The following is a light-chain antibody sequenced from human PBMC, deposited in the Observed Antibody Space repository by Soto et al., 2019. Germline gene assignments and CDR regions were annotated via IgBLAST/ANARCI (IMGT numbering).Light chain of an antibody. CDR2: VNSGGRH. CDR1: SGHSNYA. Sequence: QSVLTQSPSASASLGASVKLTCTLSSGHSNYAIAWHQRQPEKGPRFLMKVNSGGRHIKGDGIPDRFSGSSSGAERYLFISSLQSEDEADYYCQTWGTGSAIVVFGGGTQLTVL. CDR3: QTWGTGSAIVV. J-gene: IGLJ7*01. V-gene: IGLV4-69*01.